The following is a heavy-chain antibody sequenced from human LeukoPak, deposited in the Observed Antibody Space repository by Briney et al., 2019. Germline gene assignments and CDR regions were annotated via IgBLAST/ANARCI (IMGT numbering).Heavy chain of an antibody. V-gene: IGHV1-2*02. D-gene: IGHD6-13*01. CDR2: INPNSGGT. J-gene: IGHJ4*02. CDR3: ARDRRAAAGTPYFDY. Sequence: ASVKVSCKASGYTFTGYYMHWVRQAPGQGLEGMGWINPNSGGTNYAQKFQGRVTMTRDTSISTAYMELSRLRSDDTAVYYCARDRRAAAGTPYFDYWGQGTLVTVSS. CDR1: GYTFTGYY.